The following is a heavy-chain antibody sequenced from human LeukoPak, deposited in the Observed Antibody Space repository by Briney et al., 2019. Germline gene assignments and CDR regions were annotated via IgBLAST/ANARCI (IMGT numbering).Heavy chain of an antibody. CDR1: GFTVSSYA. CDR3: ARDPVLRYFDWLYQDGMDV. CDR2: ISYDGSNK. D-gene: IGHD3-9*01. J-gene: IGHJ6*02. Sequence: GGSLRLSCAASGFTVSSYAMHWVRQAPGKGLEWVAVISYDGSNKYYADSVKGRFTISRDNSKNTLYLQMNSLRAEDTAVYYCARDPVLRYFDWLYQDGMDVWGQGTTVTVSS. V-gene: IGHV3-30*04.